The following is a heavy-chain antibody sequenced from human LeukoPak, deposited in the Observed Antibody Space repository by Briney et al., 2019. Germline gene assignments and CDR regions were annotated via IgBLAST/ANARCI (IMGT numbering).Heavy chain of an antibody. D-gene: IGHD6-19*01. CDR3: AKVNEVAVACTGMDV. CDR1: GFTFSSYG. CDR2: ISYDGSNK. V-gene: IGHV3-30*18. Sequence: GRSLRLSCAASGFTFSSYGMHWVRQAPGKGLEWVAVISYDGSNKYYADSVKGRFTISRDNSKNTLYLQMNSLRAEDTAVYYCAKVNEVAVACTGMDVWGQGTTVTVSS. J-gene: IGHJ6*02.